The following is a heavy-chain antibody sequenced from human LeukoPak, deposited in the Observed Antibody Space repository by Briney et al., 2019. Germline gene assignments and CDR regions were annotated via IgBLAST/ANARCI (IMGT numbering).Heavy chain of an antibody. D-gene: IGHD5-24*01. CDR1: GGSFSGYY. CDR2: INHSGST. Sequence: PSETLSLTCAVYGGSFSGYYWSWIRQPPGKGLEWIGEINHSGSTNYNPSLKSRVTISVDTSKNQFSLKLSSVTAADTAVYYCARGRTRWLQLSYFDYWGQGTLVTVSS. CDR3: ARGRTRWLQLSYFDY. V-gene: IGHV4-34*01. J-gene: IGHJ4*02.